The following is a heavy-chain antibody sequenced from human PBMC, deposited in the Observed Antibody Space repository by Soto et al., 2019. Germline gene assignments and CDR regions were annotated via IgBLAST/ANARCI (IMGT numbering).Heavy chain of an antibody. D-gene: IGHD3-10*01. V-gene: IGHV3-13*01. Sequence: PGGSLRLSCAASGFTFSSYDMHWVRQATGKGLEWVSAIGTAGDTYYPGSVKGRFTISRENAKNSLYLQMNSLRAGDTAVYYCARDLGMVRGVSSTYYYGMDVWGQGTTVTVSS. CDR2: IGTAGDT. J-gene: IGHJ6*02. CDR3: ARDLGMVRGVSSTYYYGMDV. CDR1: GFTFSSYD.